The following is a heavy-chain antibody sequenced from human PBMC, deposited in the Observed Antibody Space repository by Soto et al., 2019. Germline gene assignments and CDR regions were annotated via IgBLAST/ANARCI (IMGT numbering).Heavy chain of an antibody. V-gene: IGHV3-30-3*01. D-gene: IGHD6-13*01. CDR3: ARGDSSRGLGFDY. CDR2: ISYDGSNK. J-gene: IGHJ4*02. CDR1: GFTFSSYA. Sequence: QVQLVESGGGVVQPGRSLRLSCAASGFTFSSYAMHWVRQAPGKGLEWVAVISYDGSNKYYADSVKGRFTISRDNSKITLYLQMNSLRAEDTAVYYCARGDSSRGLGFDYWGQGTLVTVSS.